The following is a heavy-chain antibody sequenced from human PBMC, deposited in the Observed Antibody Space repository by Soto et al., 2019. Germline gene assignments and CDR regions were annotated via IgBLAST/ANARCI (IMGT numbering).Heavy chain of an antibody. Sequence: EVQLLESGGGLVQPGGSLRLSCAASGFTFSSYAMSWVRQAPGKGLEWVSAISGSGGSTYYADSVKGRLTISRDNSKNTLYLQMNSLRAEDTAVYYCAKAPPGVSSSGWYYYGMDVWGQGTTVTVSS. CDR3: AKAPPGVSSSGWYYYGMDV. CDR1: GFTFSSYA. CDR2: ISGSGGST. D-gene: IGHD6-19*01. J-gene: IGHJ6*02. V-gene: IGHV3-23*01.